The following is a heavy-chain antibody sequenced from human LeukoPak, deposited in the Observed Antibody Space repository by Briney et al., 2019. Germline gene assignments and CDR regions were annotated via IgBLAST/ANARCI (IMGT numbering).Heavy chain of an antibody. CDR2: IYYSGST. CDR3: ARDGGRYCSSTSCPGPSHWFDP. CDR1: GGSISSGDYY. Sequence: SETLSLTCTVSGGSISSGDYYRSWIRQPPGKGLEWIGYIYYSGSTYYNPSLKSRVTISVDTSKNQFSLKLSYVTAAETAVYYCARDGGRYCSSTSCPGPSHWFDPWGQGTLVTVSS. V-gene: IGHV4-30-4*08. D-gene: IGHD2-2*01. J-gene: IGHJ5*02.